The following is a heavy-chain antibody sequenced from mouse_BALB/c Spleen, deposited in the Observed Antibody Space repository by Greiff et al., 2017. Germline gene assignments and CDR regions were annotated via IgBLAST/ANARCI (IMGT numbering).Heavy chain of an antibody. Sequence: VQLQQPGAELVRPGASVKLSCKASGYTFTSYWINWVKQRPGQGLEWIGNIYPSDSYTNYNQKFKDKATLTVDKSSSTAYMQLSSPTSEDSAVYYCTRGGGNSPFAYWGQGTLVTVSA. CDR3: TRGGGNSPFAY. V-gene: IGHV1-69*02. CDR1: GYTFTSYW. J-gene: IGHJ3*01. D-gene: IGHD2-1*01. CDR2: IYPSDSYT.